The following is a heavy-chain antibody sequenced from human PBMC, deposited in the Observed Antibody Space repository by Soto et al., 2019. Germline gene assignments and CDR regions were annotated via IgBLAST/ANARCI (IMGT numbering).Heavy chain of an antibody. CDR1: GGYVSSYY. CDR3: ARLSAGWLDP. D-gene: IGHD6-19*01. Sequence: QVQLQESGPGLVKPSETLSLTCTVSGGYVSSYYWSWIRQPPGEGLEWIGYSGSTNYHPSLKSRVTISVDTSKNQFSLNLSSVTAADTAVYYCARLSAGWLDPWGQGTLVTVAS. CDR2: SGST. J-gene: IGHJ5*02. V-gene: IGHV4-59*02.